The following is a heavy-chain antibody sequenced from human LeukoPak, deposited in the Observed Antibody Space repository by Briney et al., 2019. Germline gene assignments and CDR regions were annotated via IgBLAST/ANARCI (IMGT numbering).Heavy chain of an antibody. J-gene: IGHJ3*02. CDR2: IFYRGSI. Sequence: SETLSLTRTVSGGSISNYYWSWIRQPPGKGLEWIGYIFYRGSIDYSPSLQSRVTISVDTSKNHLSLRLTSVTAADTAVYFCARGVVLGQDDAFDIWGRGTMATVSS. V-gene: IGHV4-59*12. CDR1: GGSISNYY. D-gene: IGHD3/OR15-3a*01. CDR3: ARGVVLGQDDAFDI.